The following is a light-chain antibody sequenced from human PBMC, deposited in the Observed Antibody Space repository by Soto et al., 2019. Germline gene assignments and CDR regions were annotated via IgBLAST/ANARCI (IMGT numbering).Light chain of an antibody. J-gene: IGKJ1*01. V-gene: IGKV3-20*01. Sequence: IVLTQYPGTLSFSXGYRATLFCRAGQSVIRSFFAWYQQKPGKXPRLLXPGASTRATGIPHRFSGSGSATDFTRPISRLEPEDFSVYYGQQFDSSPPTFGQGTKVDIK. CDR3: QQFDSSPPT. CDR1: QSVIRSF. CDR2: GAS.